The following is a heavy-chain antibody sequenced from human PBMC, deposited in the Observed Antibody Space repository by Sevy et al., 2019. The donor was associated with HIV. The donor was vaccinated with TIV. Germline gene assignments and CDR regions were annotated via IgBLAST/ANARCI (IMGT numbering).Heavy chain of an antibody. V-gene: IGHV1-24*01. CDR3: ATTKDYYDSSGCPFDY. CDR1: GYTLTELS. CDR2: FDPEAGET. J-gene: IGHJ4*02. D-gene: IGHD3-22*01. Sequence: ASVKVSCKVSGYTLTELSMHWVRQAPGKGLEWMGSFDPEAGETIYAQKFQGRVTMTEDTSADTAYMELSSLRSEDTAVYFCATTKDYYDSSGCPFDYWGQGTLVTVSS.